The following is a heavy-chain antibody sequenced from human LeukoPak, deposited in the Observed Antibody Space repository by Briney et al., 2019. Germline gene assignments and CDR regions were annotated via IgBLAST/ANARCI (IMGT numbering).Heavy chain of an antibody. CDR3: ARGTSDSSSWTKYDYYGMDV. D-gene: IGHD6-13*01. J-gene: IGHJ6*02. CDR1: GLTFSNYAM. V-gene: IGHV4-4*02. Sequence: GSLRLSCAASGLTFSNYAMSWVRQPPGKGLEWIGEIYHSGSTNYNPSLKSRVTISVDKSKNQFSLKLSSVTAADTAVYYCARGTSDSSSWTKYDYYGMDVWGQGTTVTVSS. CDR2: IYHSGST.